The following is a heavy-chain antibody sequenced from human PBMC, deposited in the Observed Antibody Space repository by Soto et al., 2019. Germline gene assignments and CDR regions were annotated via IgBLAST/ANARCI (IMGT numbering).Heavy chain of an antibody. CDR1: GGSISNSTYY. J-gene: IGHJ4*02. CDR3: ASPHYRDYDFDY. V-gene: IGHV4-39*01. Sequence: QLQESGPGLVKPSETLSLTCTVSGGSISNSTYYWGWIRQPPGKGLEWIGSIYYSGSTYYNPSLKSRVPISVDTSKNQFSLKLSSVTATDTAVYYCASPHYRDYDFDYWGQGTLVTVSS. CDR2: IYYSGST. D-gene: IGHD4-17*01.